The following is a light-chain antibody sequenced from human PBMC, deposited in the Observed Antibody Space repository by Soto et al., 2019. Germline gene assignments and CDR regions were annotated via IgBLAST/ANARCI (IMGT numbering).Light chain of an antibody. J-gene: IGKJ2*01. CDR2: AAS. CDR3: QQYNNWHPYT. CDR1: QSISSY. V-gene: IGKV3-15*01. Sequence: IVMTQSPATLSVSPGDRATITCRASQSISSYLAWYQQKPGQAPRLLIYAASTRATGIPPRFSGSGSGTEVTLPIISRQSEDFAVYYCQQYNNWHPYTFGQGTKLEIK.